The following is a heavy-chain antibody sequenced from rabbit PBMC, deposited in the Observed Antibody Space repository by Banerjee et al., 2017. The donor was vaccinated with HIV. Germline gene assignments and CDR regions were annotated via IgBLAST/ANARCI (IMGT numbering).Heavy chain of an antibody. D-gene: IGHD8-1*01. J-gene: IGHJ6*01. CDR1: GFDLSRTSW. Sequence: QEQLVESRGGLVKPEGSLTLTCTASGFDLSRTSWMCWVRQPPGKGPEWIACVAAGVSLTSYYATWAKGRFTISKTSSTTVTLQMTSLTAADTATYFCARDSGTSFSSYGMDLWGPGTLVTVS. V-gene: IGHV1S45*01. CDR2: VAAGVSLTS. CDR3: ARDSGTSFSSYGMDL.